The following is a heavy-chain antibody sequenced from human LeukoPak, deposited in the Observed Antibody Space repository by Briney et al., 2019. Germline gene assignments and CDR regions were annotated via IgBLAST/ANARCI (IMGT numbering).Heavy chain of an antibody. CDR3: ARVSSSWYFYYYGMDV. Sequence: SGTPSLTCTVSGGSISSYYWGWIRPPPGEGLGGVGYIYYSGSTNYNPSLKSRVTISVDTSNNQLSLKLSSVTAADTAVYYCARVSSSWYFYYYGMDVWGKGTTVTVSS. V-gene: IGHV4-59*01. CDR1: GGSISSYY. D-gene: IGHD6-13*01. CDR2: IYYSGST. J-gene: IGHJ6*04.